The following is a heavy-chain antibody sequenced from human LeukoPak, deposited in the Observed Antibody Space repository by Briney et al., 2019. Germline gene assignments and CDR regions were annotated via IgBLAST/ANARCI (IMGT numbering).Heavy chain of an antibody. D-gene: IGHD2-2*01. Sequence: SETLSLTCTVSGGSISSYYWSWIRQPPGKGLEWIGEINHSGSTNYNPSLKSRVTISVDTSKNQFSLKLSSVTAADTAVYYCARVVPAGYYGMDVWGQGTTVTVSS. J-gene: IGHJ6*02. CDR2: INHSGST. V-gene: IGHV4-34*01. CDR1: GGSISSYY. CDR3: ARVVPAGYYGMDV.